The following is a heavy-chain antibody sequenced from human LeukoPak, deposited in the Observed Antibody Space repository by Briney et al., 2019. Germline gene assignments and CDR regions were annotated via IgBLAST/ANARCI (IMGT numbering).Heavy chain of an antibody. CDR2: INIGGTNT. CDR1: GFTFSSYA. Sequence: GGSLRLTCAASGFTFSSYAMSWVRQAPGKGLEWLSYINIGGTNTHYADSVKGRFTISRDNAKKSLYLEMNNLRAEDTAVYYCATDGAGFDTWGQGVLVTVSS. J-gene: IGHJ5*02. CDR3: ATDGAGFDT. V-gene: IGHV3-48*04.